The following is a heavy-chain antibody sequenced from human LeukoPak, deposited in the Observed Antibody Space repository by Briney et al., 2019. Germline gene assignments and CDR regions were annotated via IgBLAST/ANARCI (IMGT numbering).Heavy chain of an antibody. CDR1: GFTFSSYA. J-gene: IGHJ6*04. Sequence: GRSLRLSCAASGFTFSSYAMHWVRQAPGKGLEWVAVISYGGSNKYYADSVKGRFTISRDNSKNTLYLQMNSLRAEDTAVYYCARDPYGSGSYYYYYYGMDVWGKGTTVTVSS. V-gene: IGHV3-30*04. CDR3: ARDPYGSGSYYYYYYGMDV. D-gene: IGHD3-10*01. CDR2: ISYGGSNK.